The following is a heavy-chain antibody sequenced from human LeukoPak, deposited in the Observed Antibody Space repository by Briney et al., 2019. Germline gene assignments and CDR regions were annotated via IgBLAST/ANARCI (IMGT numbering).Heavy chain of an antibody. CDR1: GYTFTSYY. J-gene: IGHJ6*02. CDR2: INPSGGST. V-gene: IGHV1-46*01. Sequence: ASVKVSCKASGYTFTSYYMHWVRQAPGQGLEWMGIINPSGGSTSYAQKFQGRVTMTRDTSTSTVYMELSSLRSEDTAVYYCARDDLRVVTATYYYYYGMDVWGQGTTVTVSS. D-gene: IGHD2-21*02. CDR3: ARDDLRVVTATYYYYYGMDV.